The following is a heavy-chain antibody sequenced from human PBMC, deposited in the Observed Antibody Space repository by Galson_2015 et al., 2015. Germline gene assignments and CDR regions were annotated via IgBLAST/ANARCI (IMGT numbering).Heavy chain of an antibody. D-gene: IGHD5-18*01. CDR2: ISWNNGNI. Sequence: SLRLSCAASGFIFDNYAMHWVRQAPGKGLEWVSGISWNNGNIDYADSVKGRFTVSRDNAKSSLYLQMNSLRPEDTALYYCVKENSYGYSYGMDVWGQGTTVTVSS. V-gene: IGHV3-9*01. CDR3: VKENSYGYSYGMDV. J-gene: IGHJ6*02. CDR1: GFIFDNYA.